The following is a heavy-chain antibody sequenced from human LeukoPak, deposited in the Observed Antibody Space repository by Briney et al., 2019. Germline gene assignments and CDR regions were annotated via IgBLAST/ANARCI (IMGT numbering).Heavy chain of an antibody. CDR3: ARRVDATRWFDP. CDR1: GFTFSNYF. D-gene: IGHD2-15*01. CDR2: INSDGTTT. Sequence: GGSLRLFCAAAGFTFSNYFMHWVRQARGKWLVWVSRINSDGTTTMYADSVKDRFNISRDNAKNTLYLQMNSLRDEDTAVYYCARRVDATRWFDPWGQGTLVTVSS. J-gene: IGHJ5*02. V-gene: IGHV3-74*03.